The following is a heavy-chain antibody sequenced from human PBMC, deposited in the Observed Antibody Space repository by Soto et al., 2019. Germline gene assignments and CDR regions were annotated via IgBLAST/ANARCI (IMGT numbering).Heavy chain of an antibody. CDR3: TRDQGQWLRASGY. Sequence: PGGSLRLSCAASGFPFSSYEMNWVRQAPGKGLEWVSYISSSGSTIYYADAVKGRFTISRDNAKNSLYLQMNSLRAEDTAVYYCTRDQGQWLRASGYWGQGTLVTVSS. V-gene: IGHV3-48*03. CDR1: GFPFSSYE. CDR2: ISSSGSTI. D-gene: IGHD5-12*01. J-gene: IGHJ4*01.